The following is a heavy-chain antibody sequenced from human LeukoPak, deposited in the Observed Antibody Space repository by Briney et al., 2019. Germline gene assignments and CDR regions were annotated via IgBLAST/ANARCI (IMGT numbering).Heavy chain of an antibody. Sequence: PGGSLRFSCAASGFTFSNYWMSWVRQTPGKGMEWVANIKQDGSEKYYVDSVKGRFTISRDNAKNSLYLQMNSLSAEDTAVYYCARDRVRGFDPWGQGTLVTVSS. CDR2: IKQDGSEK. CDR3: ARDRVRGFDP. V-gene: IGHV3-7*01. CDR1: GFTFSNYW. J-gene: IGHJ5*02.